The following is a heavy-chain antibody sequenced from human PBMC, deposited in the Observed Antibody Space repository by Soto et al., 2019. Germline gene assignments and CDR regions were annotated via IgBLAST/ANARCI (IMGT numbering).Heavy chain of an antibody. V-gene: IGHV1-24*01. CDR1: GYTLTELS. J-gene: IGHJ4*02. D-gene: IGHD6-19*01. CDR2: FDPEDGET. CDR3: ATVFRSLGIAVAGRYFDY. Sequence: ASVKVSCKVSGYTLTELSMHWVRQAPGKGLEWMGGFDPEDGETIYAQKFQGRVTMTEDTSTDTAYMELSSLRSEDTAVYYCATVFRSLGIAVAGRYFDYWGQGTLVTVSS.